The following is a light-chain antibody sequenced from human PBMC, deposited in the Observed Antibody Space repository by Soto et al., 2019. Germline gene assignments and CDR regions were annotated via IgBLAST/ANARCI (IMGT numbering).Light chain of an antibody. Sequence: QSVLTQSPSASASLGALVKLTCTLSSGHSSYAIAWHQQQPEKGPRYLMKVNSDGSHNKGDGIPDRFSGSSSGAERYLTISSLQSQDEADYYCQTWGTGLHWVFGGGTKLTVL. CDR3: QTWGTGLHWV. CDR1: SGHSSYA. V-gene: IGLV4-69*01. J-gene: IGLJ3*02. CDR2: VNSDGSH.